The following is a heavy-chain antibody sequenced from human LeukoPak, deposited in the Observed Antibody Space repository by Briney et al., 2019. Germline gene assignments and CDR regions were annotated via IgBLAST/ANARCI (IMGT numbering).Heavy chain of an antibody. Sequence: ASVKVSCKASGYTFTGYGISWVRQAPGQGLEWMGWISAYNGNTNYAQKLQGRVTMTTDTSTSTAYMELRSLRSDDTAVYYCARYCSSTSCYLPFDPWGQGTLVTVSS. V-gene: IGHV1-18*01. D-gene: IGHD2-2*01. J-gene: IGHJ5*02. CDR3: ARYCSSTSCYLPFDP. CDR1: GYTFTGYG. CDR2: ISAYNGNT.